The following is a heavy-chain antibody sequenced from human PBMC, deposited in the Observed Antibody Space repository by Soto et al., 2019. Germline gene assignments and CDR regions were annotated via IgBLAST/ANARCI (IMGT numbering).Heavy chain of an antibody. J-gene: IGHJ4*02. CDR3: ARRYYYDSSGSGSTDY. CDR2: INAGNGNT. CDR1: GYTFTSYA. D-gene: IGHD3-22*01. Sequence: ASVKVSCKASGYTFTSYAMHWVRQAPGQRLEWMGWINAGNGNTKYSQKFQGRVTITADKSTSTAYMELSSLRSEDTAVYYCARRYYYDSSGSGSTDYWGQGTLVTVS. V-gene: IGHV1-3*01.